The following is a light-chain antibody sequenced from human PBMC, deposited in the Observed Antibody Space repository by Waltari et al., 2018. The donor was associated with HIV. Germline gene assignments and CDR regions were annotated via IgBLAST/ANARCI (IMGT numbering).Light chain of an antibody. CDR2: GAS. CDR1: QSFSASY. CDR3: QQYGTSSFT. Sequence: EIVLTQSPGTLSLSPGERATLSCRASQSFSASYLAWYQQKPGQAPRLLIDGASSRATGIPDMFSGRGSGTDFTLTISRLEPEDFAVYYCQQYGTSSFTFGPGTKVHIK. J-gene: IGKJ3*01. V-gene: IGKV3-20*01.